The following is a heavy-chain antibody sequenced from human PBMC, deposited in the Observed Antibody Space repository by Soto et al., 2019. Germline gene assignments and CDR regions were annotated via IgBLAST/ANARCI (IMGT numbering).Heavy chain of an antibody. CDR1: GFTFSSYA. Sequence: GGSLRLSCAASGFTFSSYAMSWVRQAPGKGLEWVSAISGSGGSTYYADSVKGRFTISRDNSKNTLYLQMNSLRAEDTAVYYCAKDPRITMIVVVITSPYFGYWGQGTLVTVSS. J-gene: IGHJ4*02. V-gene: IGHV3-23*01. D-gene: IGHD3-22*01. CDR3: AKDPRITMIVVVITSPYFGY. CDR2: ISGSGGST.